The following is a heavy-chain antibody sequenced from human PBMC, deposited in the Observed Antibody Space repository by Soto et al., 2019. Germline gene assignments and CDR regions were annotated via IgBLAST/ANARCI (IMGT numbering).Heavy chain of an antibody. Sequence: GESLKISCKGSGYSFTSYWISWVRQMPGKGLEWMGRIDPSDSYTNYSPSFQGHVTISADKSISTAYLQWSSLKASDTAMCYCARHRYYYGSGSYSVYYYGMDVWGQGTTVTVSS. V-gene: IGHV5-10-1*01. D-gene: IGHD3-10*01. CDR1: GYSFTSYW. CDR3: ARHRYYYGSGSYSVYYYGMDV. J-gene: IGHJ6*02. CDR2: IDPSDSYT.